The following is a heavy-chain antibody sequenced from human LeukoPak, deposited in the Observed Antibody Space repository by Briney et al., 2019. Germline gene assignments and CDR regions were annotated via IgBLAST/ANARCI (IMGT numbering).Heavy chain of an antibody. J-gene: IGHJ6*02. D-gene: IGHD3-9*01. CDR2: IVPILGIA. CDR3: AIVRYFGILMDV. CDR1: GGTFSSYA. V-gene: IGHV1-69*04. Sequence: SVTVSCTASGGTFSSYAISGVRQAPGQGLEGMGRIVPILGIANYAQKFQGRVTITADKSTSTAYMELSSLRSEDTAVYYCAIVRYFGILMDVWGQGTTVTVSS.